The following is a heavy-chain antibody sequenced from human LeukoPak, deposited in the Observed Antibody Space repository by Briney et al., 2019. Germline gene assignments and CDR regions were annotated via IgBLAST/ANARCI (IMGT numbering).Heavy chain of an antibody. CDR3: AKDSAPSYYYDSSGELI. V-gene: IGHV3-9*01. J-gene: IGHJ3*02. D-gene: IGHD3-22*01. CDR2: ISWNSGSI. CDR1: GFTFDDYA. Sequence: GGSLRLSCAASGFTFDDYAMHWVRQAPGKGLEWVSGISWNSGSIGYADSVKGRFTISRDNAKNSLYLQMNRLRAEDTALYYCAKDSAPSYYYDSSGELIWGQGTMVTVSS.